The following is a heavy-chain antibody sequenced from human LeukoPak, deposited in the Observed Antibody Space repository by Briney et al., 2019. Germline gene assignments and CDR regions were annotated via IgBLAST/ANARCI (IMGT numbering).Heavy chain of an antibody. J-gene: IGHJ4*02. CDR1: GFTFDDYA. CDR3: ARKSSGSYFVDY. V-gene: IGHV3-9*01. CDR2: ISWNSGSI. Sequence: GGSLRLSCAASGFTFDDYAMHWVRQAPGKGLEWVSGISWNSGSIGYADSVKGRFTISRDNAKNSLYLQMNSLRAEDTAVYYCARKSSGSYFVDYWGQGTLVTVSS. D-gene: IGHD3-10*01.